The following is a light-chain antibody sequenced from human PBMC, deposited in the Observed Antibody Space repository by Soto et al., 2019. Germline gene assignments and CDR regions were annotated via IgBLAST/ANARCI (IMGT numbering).Light chain of an antibody. CDR1: QGISSY. V-gene: IGKV1-9*01. CDR3: QQYKSDSWA. J-gene: IGKJ1*01. Sequence: DIQLTQSPSFLSASVGDRVTLTCLASQGISSYLAWYQQKPGKAPKLLIYAASTLQTGVPSRFSGSGSGTEFTLTISSLQPDDFATYYCQQYKSDSWAFGQGTKVDIK. CDR2: AAS.